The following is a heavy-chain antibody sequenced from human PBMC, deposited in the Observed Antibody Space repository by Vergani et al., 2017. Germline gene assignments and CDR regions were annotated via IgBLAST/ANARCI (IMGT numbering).Heavy chain of an antibody. CDR2: IYYSGRT. CDR1: GGSISSGGYY. CDR3: ATRRITIFGVVLDY. V-gene: IGHV4-31*03. D-gene: IGHD3-3*01. Sequence: QVQLQESGPGLVKPSQTLSLTCTVSGGSISSGGYYWSWIRQHPGKGLEWIGYIYYSGRTYYNPSLKSRVTISVDTSKHQFSLKLSSVTAADTAVYYCATRRITIFGVVLDYWGQGTLVTVSS. J-gene: IGHJ4*02.